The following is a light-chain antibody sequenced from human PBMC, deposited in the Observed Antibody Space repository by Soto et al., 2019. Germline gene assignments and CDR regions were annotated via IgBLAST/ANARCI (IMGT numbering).Light chain of an antibody. V-gene: IGKV3-20*01. CDR1: QSLRPTY. Sequence: EVVLTQSPDTLSLSPGETATLSCRASQSLRPTYVAWYQQKPGQAPRLLIYGASFRATHIPNRFSGRGSGTHFTLSLSRLEPEDFAEYYCQQYVTSPRTFGQGTKVEIK. J-gene: IGKJ1*01. CDR3: QQYVTSPRT. CDR2: GAS.